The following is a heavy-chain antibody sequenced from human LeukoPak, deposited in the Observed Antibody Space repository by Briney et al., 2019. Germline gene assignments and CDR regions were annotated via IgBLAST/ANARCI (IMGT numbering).Heavy chain of an antibody. Sequence: GGSLRLSCAASGFTFSSYSMSWVRQAPGKGLEWVSYISSSSSNIYYADSVKGRFTISRDNAKNSLYPQMNSLRAEDTAVYYCAREYGCSGGSCDAFDIWGQGTMVTVSS. V-gene: IGHV3-48*04. D-gene: IGHD2-15*01. J-gene: IGHJ3*02. CDR1: GFTFSSYS. CDR2: ISSSSSNI. CDR3: AREYGCSGGSCDAFDI.